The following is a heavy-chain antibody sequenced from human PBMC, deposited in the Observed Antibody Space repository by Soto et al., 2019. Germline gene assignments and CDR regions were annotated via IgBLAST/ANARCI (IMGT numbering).Heavy chain of an antibody. J-gene: IGHJ5*02. CDR2: ISAYNGNT. V-gene: IGHV1-18*01. CDR3: ARDRSYYDFWSGYYPFDP. D-gene: IGHD3-3*01. Sequence: ASVKVSCKASGYTFTSYGISWVRQVPGQGLEWMGWISAYNGNTNYAQKLQGRVTMTTDTSTSTAYMELRSLRSDDTAVYYCARDRSYYDFWSGYYPFDPWGQGTLVTVSS. CDR1: GYTFTSYG.